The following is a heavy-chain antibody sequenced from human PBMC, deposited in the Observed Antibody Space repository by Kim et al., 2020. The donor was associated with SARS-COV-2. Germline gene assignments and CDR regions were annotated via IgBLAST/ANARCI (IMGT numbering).Heavy chain of an antibody. Sequence: GGSLRLSCVVSDFMFSKYGMSWVRQAPGKGLEWISGISGSGIDPKYADSVRGRFTISRDNSKNTLNLQMSSLRVEDPAVYYCAKGIVANNWSPGDYWGQG. CDR2: ISGSGIDP. D-gene: IGHD1-1*01. V-gene: IGHV3-23*01. CDR1: DFMFSKYG. CDR3: AKGIVANNWSPGDY. J-gene: IGHJ4*02.